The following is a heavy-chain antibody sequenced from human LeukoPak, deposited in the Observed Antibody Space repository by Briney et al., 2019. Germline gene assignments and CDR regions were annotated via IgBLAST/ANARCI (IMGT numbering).Heavy chain of an antibody. Sequence: SETLSLTCTVSGGSISSYYWSWIRQPPGKGLEWIGYIYYSGFTFYSPSLKTRFFISLDTSENQVSLKVNSVTAADTAVYYCARELGTTVSFGYWGRGTQVTVSS. D-gene: IGHD1-26*01. CDR3: ARELGTTVSFGY. V-gene: IGHV4-59*06. CDR2: IYYSGFT. J-gene: IGHJ4*02. CDR1: GGSISSYY.